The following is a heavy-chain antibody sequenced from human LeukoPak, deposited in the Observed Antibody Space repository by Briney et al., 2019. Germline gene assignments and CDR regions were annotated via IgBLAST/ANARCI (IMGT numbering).Heavy chain of an antibody. CDR2: AFYRSQWYN. CDR3: ARGEAGTYGFEY. V-gene: IGHV6-1*01. CDR1: GDSVSSNSAA. J-gene: IGHJ4*02. Sequence: SQTLSLTCAISGDSVSSNSAASNWIRQSPSRGLEWLGRAFYRSQWYNDYAVSVKCRIAISPDTSKNQFYLQLNSVSPEDTAVYYCARGEAGTYGFEYWGQGTLVTVSS. D-gene: IGHD3-10*01.